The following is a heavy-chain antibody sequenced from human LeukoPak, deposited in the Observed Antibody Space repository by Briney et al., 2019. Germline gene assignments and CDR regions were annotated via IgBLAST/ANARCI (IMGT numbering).Heavy chain of an antibody. J-gene: IGHJ4*02. D-gene: IGHD2-15*01. Sequence: SETLSLTCTVSGGSISSSSYYWGWIRQPPGKGLEWIGSIYYSGSTYYNPSLKSRVTISVDTSKNQFSLKLSSVTAADTAVYYCARIPTPDCSGGSCSLGYWGQGTLVTVSS. V-gene: IGHV4-39*07. CDR3: ARIPTPDCSGGSCSLGY. CDR1: GGSISSSSYY. CDR2: IYYSGST.